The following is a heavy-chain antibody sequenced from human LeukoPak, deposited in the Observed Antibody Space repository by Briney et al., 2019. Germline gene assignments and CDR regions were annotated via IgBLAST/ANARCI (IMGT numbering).Heavy chain of an antibody. CDR3: AKHDDYYDSSGNDY. J-gene: IGHJ4*02. Sequence: GRSLRLSCAASGFTFDDYAMHWVRQAPGKGLEWVSGISWNSGSIGYADSVKGRFTISRDNAKNSLYLQMNSLRAEDTALYYCAKHDDYYDSSGNDYWGQGTLVTVSS. CDR1: GFTFDDYA. CDR2: ISWNSGSI. V-gene: IGHV3-9*01. D-gene: IGHD3-22*01.